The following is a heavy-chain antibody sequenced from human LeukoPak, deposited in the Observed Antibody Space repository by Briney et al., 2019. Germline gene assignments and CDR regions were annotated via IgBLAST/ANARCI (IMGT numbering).Heavy chain of an antibody. CDR1: GYSISSGYY. Sequence: KPSETLSLTCAVSGYSISSGYYWGWIRQPPGKGLEWIGSIYHSGSTYYNPSLKSRVTISVDTSKNQFFLKLSSVTAADTAVYYCARQRGDCSSTSCYAPNWGQGILVTVSS. CDR2: IYHSGST. V-gene: IGHV4-38-2*01. D-gene: IGHD2-2*01. CDR3: ARQRGDCSSTSCYAPN. J-gene: IGHJ4*02.